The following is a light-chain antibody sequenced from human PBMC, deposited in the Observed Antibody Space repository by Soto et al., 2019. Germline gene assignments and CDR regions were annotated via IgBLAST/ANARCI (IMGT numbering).Light chain of an antibody. CDR1: QSVSRN. V-gene: IGKV3D-15*01. Sequence: EIVMTQSPATLSVSPGERATLSCRASQSVSRNLAWYQQKPGQAPRLLIYGASTRATGIPARFSGSGSGTEFTLTISSLQSEDFAVYYCQQYNNLPPWTFGQGTKVEIE. J-gene: IGKJ1*01. CDR2: GAS. CDR3: QQYNNLPPWT.